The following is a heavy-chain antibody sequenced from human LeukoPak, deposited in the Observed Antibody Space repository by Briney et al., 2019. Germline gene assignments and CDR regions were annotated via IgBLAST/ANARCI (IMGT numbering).Heavy chain of an antibody. J-gene: IGHJ4*02. CDR3: AKDPKNRRFLEWLLGDY. CDR2: ISYDGSND. CDR1: GFTFNNCG. D-gene: IGHD3-3*01. V-gene: IGHV3-30*18. Sequence: TGGSLRLSCAASGFTFNNCGMHWVRQAPGKGLEWVAVISYDGSNDYYADSVKGRFTISRDNSKNTLYLQMNSLRAEDTAVYYCAKDPKNRRFLEWLLGDYWGQGTLVTVSS.